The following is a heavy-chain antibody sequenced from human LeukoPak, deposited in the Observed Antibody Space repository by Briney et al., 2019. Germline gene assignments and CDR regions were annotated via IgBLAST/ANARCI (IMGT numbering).Heavy chain of an antibody. D-gene: IGHD3-10*01. Sequence: ASVKVSCKASGYTFTSYAMHWVRQAPGQRLEWMGWINAGNGNTKYSQKFQGRVTITRDTSASTAYMELSSLRSEDTAVYYCAREAGSVLLWFGELNDWGQGTLVTVSS. CDR2: INAGNGNT. V-gene: IGHV1-3*01. CDR1: GYTFTSYA. J-gene: IGHJ4*02. CDR3: AREAGSVLLWFGELND.